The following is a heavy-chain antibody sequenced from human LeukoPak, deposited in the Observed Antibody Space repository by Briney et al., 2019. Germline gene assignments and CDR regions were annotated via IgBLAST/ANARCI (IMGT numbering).Heavy chain of an antibody. J-gene: IGHJ4*02. D-gene: IGHD6-13*01. CDR3: AKRPTIAAAGGGFYFDS. CDR1: GFTFGNYG. Sequence: GGSLRLSCAASGFTFGNYGMHWVRQTPGKGLEWVAIISFDGSTKYYADSVKGRFTISRDNPKNTLFLQMNSLRTEDTAVYYCAKRPTIAAAGGGFYFDSWGQGTLVTVSS. CDR2: ISFDGSTK. V-gene: IGHV3-30*18.